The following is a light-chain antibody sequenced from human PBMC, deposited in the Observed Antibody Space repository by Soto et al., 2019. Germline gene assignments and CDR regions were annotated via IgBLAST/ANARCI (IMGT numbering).Light chain of an antibody. V-gene: IGKV3-15*01. J-gene: IGKJ4*01. Sequence: MTQSPATLSVSPGGSCTLSCSASQSISSNLAWYQQKPGQAPRLLMFRTSSRATGFPARFSGSGSGTEFNLTISSLQSEDFGVYYCQQYNNWPRATFGGGTKVDIK. CDR2: RTS. CDR3: QQYNNWPRAT. CDR1: QSISSN.